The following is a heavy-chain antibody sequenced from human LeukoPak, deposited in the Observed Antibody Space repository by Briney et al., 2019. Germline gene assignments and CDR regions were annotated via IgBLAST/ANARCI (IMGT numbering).Heavy chain of an antibody. D-gene: IGHD3-10*01. CDR3: ARGRKWWFGPPGSWFDP. V-gene: IGHV4-34*01. CDR2: INHSGST. Sequence: SETLSLTCAVYGGSFSGYYWSWIRQPPGKGLEWIGEINHSGSTNYNPSLKSRVTISVDTSKNQFSLKLSSVTAADTAVYYCARGRKWWFGPPGSWFDPWGQGTLVTVSS. J-gene: IGHJ5*02. CDR1: GGSFSGYY.